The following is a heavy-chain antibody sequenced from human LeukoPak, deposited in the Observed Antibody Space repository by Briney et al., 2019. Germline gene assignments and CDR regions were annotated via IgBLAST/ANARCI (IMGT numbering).Heavy chain of an antibody. CDR3: ARDRRYGYAWSFDF. CDR2: IWYDGRNK. D-gene: IGHD5-12*01. CDR1: GFTFSNNG. V-gene: IGHV3-33*01. Sequence: GGSLRLSCAASGFTFSNNGMHWVRQAPGKGLEWVAVIWYDGRNKYYTDSVKGRFSISRDNSKNTIYLQMNTLRAEDTAIYYCARDRRYGYAWSFDFWGQGTLVTVSS. J-gene: IGHJ4*02.